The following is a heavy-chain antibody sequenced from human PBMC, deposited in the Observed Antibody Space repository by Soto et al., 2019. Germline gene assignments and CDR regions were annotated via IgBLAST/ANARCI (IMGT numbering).Heavy chain of an antibody. CDR3: ARASRNYFDY. J-gene: IGHJ4*02. CDR2: IYHSGST. V-gene: IGHV4-59*01. CDR1: GDTITDYY. Sequence: SETLSLTCTVSGDTITDYYWSWLRQSPGKGLEWIGYIYHSGSTYYNPSLKSRVTISIDTSKTQFSLKLSSVSAADTAVYYCARASRNYFDYWGQGTLVT.